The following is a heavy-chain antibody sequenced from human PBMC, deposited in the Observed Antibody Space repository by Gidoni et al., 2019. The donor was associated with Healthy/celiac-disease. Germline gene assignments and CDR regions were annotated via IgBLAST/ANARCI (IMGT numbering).Heavy chain of an antibody. Sequence: QVQLVESGGGVVQPGRSLRLSCAAPGFTFSSYALHWVRQAPGKGLEWVAVISYDGSNKYYADSVKGRFTISRDNSKNTLYLQMNSLRAEDTAVYYCARSITIFGDAFDIWGQGTMVTVSS. CDR3: ARSITIFGDAFDI. J-gene: IGHJ3*02. D-gene: IGHD3-3*01. CDR2: ISYDGSNK. V-gene: IGHV3-30-3*01. CDR1: GFTFSSYA.